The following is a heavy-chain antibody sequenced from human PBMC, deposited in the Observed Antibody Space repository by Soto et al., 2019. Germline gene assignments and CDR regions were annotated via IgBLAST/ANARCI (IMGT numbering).Heavy chain of an antibody. CDR1: GFTFSSYA. J-gene: IGHJ4*02. D-gene: IGHD1-1*01. CDR2: ISDSGGNT. Sequence: EVQLLESGGGLAQPGGSLRLSCAASGFTFSSYAMRWVRQAPGKGLEWVSAISDSGGNTFYANSVKGRFTISRDNSKKTLYLQMNSLRAEDTAVYYCAKESPASTGLFDYWGQGTLVTVSS. CDR3: AKESPASTGLFDY. V-gene: IGHV3-23*01.